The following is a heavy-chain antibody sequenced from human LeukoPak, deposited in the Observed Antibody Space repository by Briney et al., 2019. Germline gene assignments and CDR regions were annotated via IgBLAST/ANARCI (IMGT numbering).Heavy chain of an antibody. J-gene: IGHJ3*02. CDR1: GFTFSSYW. D-gene: IGHD2-2*01. V-gene: IGHV3-23*01. Sequence: GGSLRLSCAASGFTFSSYWMSWVRQAPGKGLEWGSAISGSGSGTYYADSVKGRFTISRDNSKNTLFLQMNSLRAEDTAVYYCAKGYCSSSSCYSYAFDIWGQGTVVTVSS. CDR3: AKGYCSSSSCYSYAFDI. CDR2: ISGSGSGT.